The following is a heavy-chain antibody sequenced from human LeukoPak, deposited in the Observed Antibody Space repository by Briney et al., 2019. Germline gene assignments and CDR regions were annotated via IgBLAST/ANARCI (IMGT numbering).Heavy chain of an antibody. CDR2: ISHSGSA. V-gene: IGHV4-34*01. CDR3: ARHLLRGYTKDY. J-gene: IGHJ4*02. D-gene: IGHD5-12*01. Sequence: KSSETLSLTCAVYGGSFSGYYGGWIRQPPGKGLEWIGQISHSGSASYNPSLRSRVTISVDTSNNQFFLKLNSMTAADTAVYYCARHLLRGYTKDYWGQRTLVAVSS. CDR1: GGSFSGYY.